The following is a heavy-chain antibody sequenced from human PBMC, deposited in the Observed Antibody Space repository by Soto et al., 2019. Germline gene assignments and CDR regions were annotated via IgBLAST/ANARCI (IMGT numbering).Heavy chain of an antibody. V-gene: IGHV4-30-2*01. J-gene: IGHJ4*02. Sequence: PSETLSLTCAVSGGSISSGGYSWSWIRQPPGKGLEWIGCIYHSGSTYYNPSLKSRVTISVDRSKNQFSLKLSSVTAADTAVYYCARLMVRGVNIYYFDYWGQGTLVTSPQ. CDR2: IYHSGST. D-gene: IGHD3-10*01. CDR3: ARLMVRGVNIYYFDY. CDR1: GGSISSGGYS.